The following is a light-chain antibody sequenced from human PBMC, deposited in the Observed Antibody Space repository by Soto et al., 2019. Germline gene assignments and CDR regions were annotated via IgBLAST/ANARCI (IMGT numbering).Light chain of an antibody. V-gene: IGKV2-30*01. Sequence: DVVMTQSPLSLPVTLGQPASISCRSSQSLVYSDGNTYLNWFKQRPGQSPRRLIYKVSNRDSGVPDRFSGSGSGTDFTLKISRVEAEDVGVYYCMQGTHWPPCFGQGTKLEIK. CDR2: KVS. CDR1: QSLVYSDGNTY. CDR3: MQGTHWPPC. J-gene: IGKJ2*03.